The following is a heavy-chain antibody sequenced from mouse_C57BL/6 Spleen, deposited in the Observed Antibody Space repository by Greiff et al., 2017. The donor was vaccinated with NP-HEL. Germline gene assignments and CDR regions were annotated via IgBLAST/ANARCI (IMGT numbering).Heavy chain of an antibody. CDR1: GFSFNTYA. D-gene: IGHD1-1*01. CDR3: VREDYGSSAWFAY. V-gene: IGHV10-1*01. Sequence: EVQLQESGGGLVQPKGSLKLSCAASGFSFNTYAMNWVRQAPGKGLEWVARIRSKSNNYATYYADSVKDGFTISRDDSESMLYLQMNNLKTEDTAMYYCVREDYGSSAWFAYWGQGTLVTVSA. J-gene: IGHJ3*01. CDR2: IRSKSNNYAT.